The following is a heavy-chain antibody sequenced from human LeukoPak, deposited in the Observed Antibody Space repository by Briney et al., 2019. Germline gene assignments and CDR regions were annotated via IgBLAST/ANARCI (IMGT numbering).Heavy chain of an antibody. Sequence: PSETPSLTCTVSGGSISSYYWSWIRQPPGKGLEWIGYIYYSGSTNYNPSLKSRVAISVDTSKNQFSLKLSSVTAADTAVYYCASGQLLSNFDYWGQGTLVTVSS. CDR3: ASGQLLSNFDY. D-gene: IGHD3-10*01. CDR1: GGSISSYY. J-gene: IGHJ4*02. CDR2: IYYSGST. V-gene: IGHV4-59*01.